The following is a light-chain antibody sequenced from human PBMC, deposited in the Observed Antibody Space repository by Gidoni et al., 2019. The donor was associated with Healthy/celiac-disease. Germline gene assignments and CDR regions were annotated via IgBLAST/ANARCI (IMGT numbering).Light chain of an antibody. CDR2: GAS. J-gene: IGKJ4*01. V-gene: IGKV3-15*01. Sequence: ELAITQSPASLSVSPGERATLSCRASQSVSSNLAWYQQKPGQAPRLLIYGASTRATGIPARFSGSGSGTEFTLTISSLQSEDFAVYYCQQYNNWPGLTFGGGTKVEIK. CDR1: QSVSSN. CDR3: QQYNNWPGLT.